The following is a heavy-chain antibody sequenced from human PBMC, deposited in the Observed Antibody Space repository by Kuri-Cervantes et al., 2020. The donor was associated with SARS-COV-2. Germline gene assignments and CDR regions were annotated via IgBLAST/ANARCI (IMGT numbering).Heavy chain of an antibody. Sequence: GESLKISCAASGFTFSGHWIHWVRQAPGKGLVWVSRINPDGSYTNNADSVKGRFTLSRDNAKNMLFLQMNSLRAEDTAVYYCVRDGDHWNFDYWGQGTLLSVSS. D-gene: IGHD1-1*01. CDR2: INPDGSYT. CDR1: GFTFSGHW. V-gene: IGHV3-74*01. J-gene: IGHJ4*02. CDR3: VRDGDHWNFDY.